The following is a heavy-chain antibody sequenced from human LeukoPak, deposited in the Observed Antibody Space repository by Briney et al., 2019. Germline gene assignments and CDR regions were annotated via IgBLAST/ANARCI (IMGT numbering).Heavy chain of an antibody. J-gene: IGHJ4*02. CDR2: IISIFGTA. V-gene: IGHV1-69*05. D-gene: IGHD2-2*01. CDR1: GGTFSSYA. CDR3: AREPYCSSTSCPYYFDY. Sequence: SVKVSCKASGGTFSSYAISWVRQAPGQGLEWMGGIISIFGTANYAQKFQGRVTITTDESTSTAYMELSSLRSEDTAVYYCAREPYCSSTSCPYYFDYWGQGTLVTVSS.